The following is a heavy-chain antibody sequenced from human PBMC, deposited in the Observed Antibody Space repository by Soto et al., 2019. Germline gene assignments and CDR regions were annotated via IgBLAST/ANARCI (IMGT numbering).Heavy chain of an antibody. J-gene: IGHJ4*02. D-gene: IGHD3-22*01. V-gene: IGHV3-48*01. CDR1: GFTFSSYS. CDR2: ISSSSSTI. Sequence: PGGSLRLSCAAYGFTFSSYSMNWVCQAPGKGLEWVSYISSSSSTIYYADSVKGRFTISRDNAKNTLYLQMNSLRAEDTAVYYCMILGGHYDSSGWGQGTLVTVSS. CDR3: MILGGHYDSSG.